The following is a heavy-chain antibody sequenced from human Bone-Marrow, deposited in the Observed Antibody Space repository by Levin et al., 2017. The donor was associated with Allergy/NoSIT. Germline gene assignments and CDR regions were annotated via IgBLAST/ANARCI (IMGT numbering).Heavy chain of an antibody. D-gene: IGHD4/OR15-4a*01. J-gene: IGHJ4*02. CDR2: ISYEGSNI. CDR1: GFSFSNSG. Sequence: HPGGSLRLSCVTSGFSFSNSGMHWVRQAPGKGLEWVAVISYEGSNIFYADFVQGRFTISRDNSKNTLYLQMNSLRPEDTAIYYCAKGGLFLLSLSTVGALGAPFDYWGQGTLVTVSS. V-gene: IGHV3-30*18. CDR3: AKGGLFLLSLSTVGALGAPFDY.